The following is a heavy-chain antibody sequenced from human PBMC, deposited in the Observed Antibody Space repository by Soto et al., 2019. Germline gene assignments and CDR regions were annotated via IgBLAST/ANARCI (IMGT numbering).Heavy chain of an antibody. CDR3: ARDGRELVVPWAYYYYYGMDV. Sequence: PGGSLRLSCAASGFTFSSYSMNWVRQAPGKGLEWVSSISSSSSYIYYADSVKGRFTISRDNARNSLYLQMNSLRAEDTAVYYCARDGRELVVPWAYYYYYGMDVWGQGTTVTVSS. CDR2: ISSSSSYI. CDR1: GFTFSSYS. D-gene: IGHD2-2*01. V-gene: IGHV3-21*01. J-gene: IGHJ6*02.